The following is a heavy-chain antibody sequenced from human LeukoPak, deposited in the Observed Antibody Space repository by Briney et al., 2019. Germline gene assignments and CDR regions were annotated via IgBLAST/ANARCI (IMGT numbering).Heavy chain of an antibody. CDR2: IFPSGGEI. CDR1: GFTFSTFA. Sequence: GGSLRLSCAASGFTFSTFAMIWVRQPPGKGLEWVSSIFPSGGEIHYADSVRGRFTISRDNSRNTLFLQMSSLTTEDTAVYYCAKDTGYTSGRLDYWGQGNLVSVSS. CDR3: AKDTGYTSGRLDY. J-gene: IGHJ4*02. D-gene: IGHD6-19*01. V-gene: IGHV3-23*01.